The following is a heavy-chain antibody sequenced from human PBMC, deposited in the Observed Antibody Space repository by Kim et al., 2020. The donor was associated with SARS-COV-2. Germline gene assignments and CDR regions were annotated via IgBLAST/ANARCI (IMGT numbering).Heavy chain of an antibody. CDR1: GFTFSSYA. CDR2: ISGSGGST. V-gene: IGHV3-23*01. D-gene: IGHD3-3*01. J-gene: IGHJ3*01. CDR3: AKDRPITIFGVVIIRGEGAFEV. Sequence: GGSLRLSCAASGFTFSSYAMSWVRQAPGKGLEWVSAISGSGGSTYYADSVKGRFTISRDNSKNTLYLQMNSLRAGDTAVYYCAKDRPITIFGVVIIRGEGAFEVWGQGTMVTVSS.